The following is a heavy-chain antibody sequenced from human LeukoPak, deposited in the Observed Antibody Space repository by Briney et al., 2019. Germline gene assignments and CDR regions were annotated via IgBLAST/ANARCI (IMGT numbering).Heavy chain of an antibody. J-gene: IGHJ4*02. CDR1: GFTFSSYG. Sequence: GGSLRLSCAASGFTFSSYGMHWVRQAPGKGLEWVAFIRYDGSNKYYADSVKGRFTISRDNSKNTLYLQMNSLRAEDTAVYYCAKDGPIQLKYYFDYWGQGTLVTVSS. CDR2: IRYDGSNK. D-gene: IGHD5-18*01. V-gene: IGHV3-30*02. CDR3: AKDGPIQLKYYFDY.